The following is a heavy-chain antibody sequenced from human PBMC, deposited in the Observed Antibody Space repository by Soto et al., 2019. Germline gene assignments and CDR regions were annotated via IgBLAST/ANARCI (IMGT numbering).Heavy chain of an antibody. V-gene: IGHV3-23*01. Sequence: GGSLRLSCVASGFAFSSYSMSWVRQAPGKGLEWVSGFRSSGDDGTTYYADSVKGRFTISGDNSKNTLFLQMNSLRAEDTAIYYCAKKVNSGPGSQYFDYWGQGTLVTVSS. J-gene: IGHJ4*02. CDR2: FRSSGDDGTT. CDR3: AKKVNSGPGSQYFDY. CDR1: GFAFSSYS. D-gene: IGHD3-10*01.